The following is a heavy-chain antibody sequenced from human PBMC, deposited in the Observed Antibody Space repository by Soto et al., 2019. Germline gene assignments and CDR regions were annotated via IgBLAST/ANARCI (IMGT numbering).Heavy chain of an antibody. V-gene: IGHV4-39*01. Sequence: SETLSLTCTVSGGSISSSSYYWGWIRQPPGKGLEWIGSIYYSGSTYYNPSLKSRVAISVDTSKNQFSLKLSSVTAADTAVYYCARHFYDILTSFDYWGQGTLVTVSS. CDR2: IYYSGST. CDR1: GGSISSSSYY. CDR3: ARHFYDILTSFDY. J-gene: IGHJ4*02. D-gene: IGHD3-9*01.